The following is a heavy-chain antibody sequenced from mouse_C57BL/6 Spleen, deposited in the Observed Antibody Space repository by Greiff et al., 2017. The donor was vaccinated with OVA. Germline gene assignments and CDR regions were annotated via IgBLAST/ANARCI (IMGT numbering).Heavy chain of an antibody. CDR2: IDPENGDT. CDR3: TYSFWFAY. J-gene: IGHJ3*01. CDR1: GFNIKDDY. D-gene: IGHD2-12*01. V-gene: IGHV14-4*01. Sequence: VQLQQSGAELVRPGASVKLSCTASGFNIKDDYMHWVKQRPEQGLEWIGWIDPENGDTEYASKFQGKATITADTSSNTAYLQLSSLTSEDTAVYYCTYSFWFAYWGQGTLVTVSA.